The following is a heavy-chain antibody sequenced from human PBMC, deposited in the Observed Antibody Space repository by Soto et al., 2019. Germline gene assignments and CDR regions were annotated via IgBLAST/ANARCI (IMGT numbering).Heavy chain of an antibody. CDR2: IYWDDDK. CDR1: GFSLSTTGAG. CDR3: ANRRHPYSDSSGFGAFDV. J-gene: IGHJ3*01. D-gene: IGHD3-22*01. Sequence: QITLKESGPTLVKPTQTLTLTCIFSGFSLSTTGAGVGWIRQPTGKALEWLGIIYWDDDKRYRPSVKSRLTITKDTYINQVVLTMTSMEPVDTATYYCANRRHPYSDSSGFGAFDVWGQGKMVTVAS. V-gene: IGHV2-5*02.